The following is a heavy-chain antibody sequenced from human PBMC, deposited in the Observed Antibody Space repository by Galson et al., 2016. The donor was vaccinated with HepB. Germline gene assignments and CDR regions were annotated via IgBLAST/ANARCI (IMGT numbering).Heavy chain of an antibody. D-gene: IGHD2-2*01. CDR1: GYSFTTYW. CDR2: LYPGDSDT. CDR3: ARLGYCSSTSCYGVDY. Sequence: QSGAEAKKPGESLKISCTSSGYSFTTYWIAWVRQMPGKGLEWMGTLYPGDSDTRYSSSFQGRVTISADKSIRTAYLQWSILKASATAMYYCARLGYCSSTSCYGVDYWGQGTLVTVSS. J-gene: IGHJ4*02. V-gene: IGHV5-51*01.